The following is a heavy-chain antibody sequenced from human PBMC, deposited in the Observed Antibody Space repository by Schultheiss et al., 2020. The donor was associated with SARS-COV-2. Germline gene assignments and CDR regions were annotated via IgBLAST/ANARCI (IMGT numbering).Heavy chain of an antibody. CDR2: IWYDGSKK. CDR3: ARDAPGDYAWYFDL. D-gene: IGHD4-17*01. Sequence: GGSLRLSCAASGFTFSSYGVHWVRQAPGKGLEWVAVIWYDGSKKYYADSVRGRFTISRDNSKNTLYLQMNSLRAEDTAVYYCARDAPGDYAWYFDLWGRGTLVTVSS. CDR1: GFTFSSYG. J-gene: IGHJ2*01. V-gene: IGHV3-33*01.